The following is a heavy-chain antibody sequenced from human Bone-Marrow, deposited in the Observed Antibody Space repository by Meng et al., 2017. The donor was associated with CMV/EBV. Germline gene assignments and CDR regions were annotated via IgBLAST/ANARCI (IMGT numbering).Heavy chain of an antibody. V-gene: IGHV1-69*05. CDR3: ASTGYCGGTSCYHYYYYGMDV. J-gene: IGHJ6*01. CDR1: GYTFTSYG. CDR2: IIPIFGTA. D-gene: IGHD2-2*01. Sequence: SVKVSCKASGYTFTSYGISWVRQAPGQGLQWMGGIIPIFGTANYAQKFQGRVTLTTDESTSTAYMELSSLRSEDTAVYYCASTGYCGGTSCYHYYYYGMDVWGQGTTVNVSS.